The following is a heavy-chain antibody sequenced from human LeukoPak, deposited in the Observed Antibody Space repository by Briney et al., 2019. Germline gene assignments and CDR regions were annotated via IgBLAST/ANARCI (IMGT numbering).Heavy chain of an antibody. Sequence: ASVKVSCKASGYTFTGYYMHWVRQAPGQGLEWMGWINPNSGGTNYAQKFQGRVTITRDTSISTAYMELSRLRSDDTAVYHCASGITMIVVVSSDAFDIWGQGTMVTVSS. V-gene: IGHV1-2*02. J-gene: IGHJ3*02. CDR1: GYTFTGYY. CDR2: INPNSGGT. D-gene: IGHD3-22*01. CDR3: ASGITMIVVVSSDAFDI.